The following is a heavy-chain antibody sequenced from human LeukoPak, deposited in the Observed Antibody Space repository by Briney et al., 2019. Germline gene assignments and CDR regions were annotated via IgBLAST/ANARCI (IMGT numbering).Heavy chain of an antibody. Sequence: PSETLSLTCTVSGGSISTSNYYWGWIRQPPGKGLEWIGNIFYSGSTYYSPSLRSRVTISLDTSRNQFSLKLNSVTAADTAVYYCARAPQPPENYYDSSEGWFDPWGQGTLVTVSS. CDR1: GGSISTSNYY. D-gene: IGHD3-22*01. V-gene: IGHV4-39*07. CDR2: IFYSGST. J-gene: IGHJ5*02. CDR3: ARAPQPPENYYDSSEGWFDP.